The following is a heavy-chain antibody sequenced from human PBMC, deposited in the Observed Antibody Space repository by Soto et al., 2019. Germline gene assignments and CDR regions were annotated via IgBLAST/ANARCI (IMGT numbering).Heavy chain of an antibody. CDR3: ARRGPGTYFDY. CDR1: GFTFSSHG. V-gene: IGHV3-30*03. Sequence: GGSLRLSCAAFGFTFSSHGMHWVLQAPGKGLEWVAVISYDGSNKYYADSVKGRFTISRDNSKNTLYLQMNSLRTEDTAVYYCARRGPGTYFDYWGQGTLVTVSS. CDR2: ISYDGSNK. D-gene: IGHD6-13*01. J-gene: IGHJ4*02.